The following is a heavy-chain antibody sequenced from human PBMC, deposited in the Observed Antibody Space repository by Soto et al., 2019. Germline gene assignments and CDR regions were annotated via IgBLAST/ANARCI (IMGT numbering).Heavy chain of an antibody. V-gene: IGHV1-8*01. CDR1: GYTFISYD. J-gene: IGHJ3*02. CDR2: MNPNSGNT. Sequence: ASVKVSCKASGYTFISYDINWVRQATGQGLEWMGWMNPNSGNTGYAQKFQGRVTMTRNTSISTAYMELSSLRSEDTAVYYCARADYGSGSYYIPDAFDIWGQGTMVTVSS. CDR3: ARADYGSGSYYIPDAFDI. D-gene: IGHD3-10*01.